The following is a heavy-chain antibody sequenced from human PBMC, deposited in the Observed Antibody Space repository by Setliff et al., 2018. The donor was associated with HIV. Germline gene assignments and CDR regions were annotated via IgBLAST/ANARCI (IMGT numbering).Heavy chain of an antibody. V-gene: IGHV1-2*02. CDR3: ARMGESPPHSSSWYH. Sequence: ASVKVSCKASGYSFTGYYMHWVRQAPGQGLEWMGWMNPSTGGTRFAQKFQGRVTMTRDTFITTAYMELSSLRSDDTAVYYCARMGESPPHSSSWYHWGQGTLVTVSS. CDR1: GYSFTGYY. D-gene: IGHD6-13*01. J-gene: IGHJ5*02. CDR2: MNPSTGGT.